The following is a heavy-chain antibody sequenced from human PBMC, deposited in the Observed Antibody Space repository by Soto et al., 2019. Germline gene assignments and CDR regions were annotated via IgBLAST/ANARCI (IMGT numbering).Heavy chain of an antibody. CDR1: GGSFSGYY. CDR2: INHSGST. Sequence: PSETLSLTCAVYGGSFSGYYWSWIRQPPGKGLEWIGEINHSGSTNYNPSLKSRVTISVDTSKNQFSLKLSSVTAADTAVYYCARGIPYYDILTGYYNSYYYYGMDVWGQGTTVTVS. D-gene: IGHD3-9*01. CDR3: ARGIPYYDILTGYYNSYYYYGMDV. V-gene: IGHV4-34*01. J-gene: IGHJ6*02.